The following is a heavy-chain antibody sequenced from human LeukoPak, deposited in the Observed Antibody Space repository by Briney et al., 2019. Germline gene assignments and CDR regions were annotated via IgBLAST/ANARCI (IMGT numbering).Heavy chain of an antibody. V-gene: IGHV3-30*18. J-gene: IGHJ4*02. D-gene: IGHD2-2*01. CDR3: AKDLLGYCSN. CDR1: GFTFDDYA. Sequence: GRSLRLSCAASGFTFDDYAMHWVRHAPGKGLEWVAVISYDGSNKYYADSVKGRFTISRDNSKNTLYLQMNSLRAEDTAVYYCAKDLLGYCSNWGQGTLVTVSS. CDR2: ISYDGSNK.